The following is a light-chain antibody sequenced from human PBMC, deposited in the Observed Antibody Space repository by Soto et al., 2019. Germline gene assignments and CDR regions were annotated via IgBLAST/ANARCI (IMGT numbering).Light chain of an antibody. CDR2: GAS. CDR3: QQYGNSFVG. J-gene: IGKJ1*01. V-gene: IGKV3-20*01. CDR1: QSVSSN. Sequence: EIVMTQSPATLSVSPGEGAALSCMASQSVSSNLAWYQQKPGQAPRLLIYGASSRATGIPDRFSGSGSGTDFTLIISRLEPEDFAVYYCQQYGNSFVGFGQGTKVDIK.